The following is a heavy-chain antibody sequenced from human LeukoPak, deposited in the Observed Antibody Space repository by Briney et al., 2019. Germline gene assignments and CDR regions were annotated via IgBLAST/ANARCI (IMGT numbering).Heavy chain of an antibody. J-gene: IGHJ3*02. CDR2: IVHSGTT. D-gene: IGHD7-27*01. CDR3: ARLHILGKDAFDI. CDR1: GGSISHYY. Sequence: SETLSLTCTVSGGSISHYYWSWIRQPPGKGVEWFGYIVHSGTTNYNPSLRSRVTISVDTSKSQFSLKLSSVTAADTAVYYCARLHILGKDAFDIWGQGTMVTVSS. V-gene: IGHV4-59*08.